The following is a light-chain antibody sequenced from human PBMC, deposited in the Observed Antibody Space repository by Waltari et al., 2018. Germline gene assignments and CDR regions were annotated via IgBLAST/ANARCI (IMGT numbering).Light chain of an antibody. CDR3: SSYARSDNSVL. J-gene: IGLJ2*01. CDR1: TSDVGGYNL. V-gene: IGLV2-23*01. Sequence: QSALTQPASVSGSPGPSITISCTGSTSDVGGYNLVSWYRHFPNKGPQLIIYEGTRRPSGVSSRFSASKSGNTASLTISGLQAEDEAVYFCSSYARSDNSVLFGGGTQLSVL. CDR2: EGT.